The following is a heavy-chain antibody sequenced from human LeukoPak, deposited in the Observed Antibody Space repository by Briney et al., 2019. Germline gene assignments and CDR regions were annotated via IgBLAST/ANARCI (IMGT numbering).Heavy chain of an antibody. CDR3: ARVTGSGYDYQIDY. Sequence: SQTLSLTCTVSGGSISSGGYYWSWIRQHPGKGLEWIGYIYYSGSTYYNPSLKSRVTISVDTSKNQFSLKLSSVTAADTAVYYCARVTGSGYDYQIDYWGQGTLVAVSS. V-gene: IGHV4-31*03. D-gene: IGHD5-12*01. CDR1: GGSISSGGYY. J-gene: IGHJ4*02. CDR2: IYYSGST.